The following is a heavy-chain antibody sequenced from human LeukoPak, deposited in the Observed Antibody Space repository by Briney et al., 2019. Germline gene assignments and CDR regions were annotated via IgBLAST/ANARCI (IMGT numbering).Heavy chain of an antibody. D-gene: IGHD3-22*01. CDR3: ARMNYYDSRGSFDY. Sequence: KPSETLSLTCTVSGYSISSGYYWGWIRQPPGKGLEWIGSIYHSGSTYYNPSLKSRVTISVDTSKNQFSLKLSSVTAADTAVYYCARMNYYDSRGSFDYWGQGTLVTVSS. CDR2: IYHSGST. CDR1: GYSISSGYY. J-gene: IGHJ4*02. V-gene: IGHV4-38-2*02.